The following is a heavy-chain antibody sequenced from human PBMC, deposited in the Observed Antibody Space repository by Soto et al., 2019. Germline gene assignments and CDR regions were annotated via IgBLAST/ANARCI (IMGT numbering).Heavy chain of an antibody. V-gene: IGHV3-21*01. CDR1: GFTFSSIG. CDR2: ISSSSSYI. Sequence: PGGSLRLSCPASGFTFSSIGLNWVRQPPGKGLEWVSSISSSSSYIYYADSVKGRFTVSRDNAKNSLYLQMNSLRAEDTAVYYCARDGYSYGSGIFDYWGQGTLVTVSS. D-gene: IGHD5-18*01. J-gene: IGHJ4*02. CDR3: ARDGYSYGSGIFDY.